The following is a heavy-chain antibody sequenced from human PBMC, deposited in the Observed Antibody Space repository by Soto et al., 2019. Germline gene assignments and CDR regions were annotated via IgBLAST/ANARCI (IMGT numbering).Heavy chain of an antibody. Sequence: PGGSLRLSCAASGFTFSSYGMHWVRQAPGKGLEWVAVIWYDGSNKYYADSVKGRFTISRDNSKNTLYLQMNSLRAEDTAVYYCARRSVAARGQYYYGMDVWGQGTTVTVSS. V-gene: IGHV3-33*01. J-gene: IGHJ6*02. D-gene: IGHD6-6*01. CDR3: ARRSVAARGQYYYGMDV. CDR2: IWYDGSNK. CDR1: GFTFSSYG.